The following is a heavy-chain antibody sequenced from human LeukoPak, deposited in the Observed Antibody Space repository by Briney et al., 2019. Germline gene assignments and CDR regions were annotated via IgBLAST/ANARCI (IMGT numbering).Heavy chain of an antibody. D-gene: IGHD2-2*01. CDR2: INHSGST. Sequence: SETLSLTCAVYGGSFSGYYWSWIRQPPGKGLEWIGEINHSGSTNYNPSLKSRVTISVDTSKNQFSLKLSSVTAADTAVYYCARFGAGVPAARLYYYYYGMDVWGQGTTVTVS. CDR3: ARFGAGVPAARLYYYYYGMDV. V-gene: IGHV4-34*01. J-gene: IGHJ6*02. CDR1: GGSFSGYY.